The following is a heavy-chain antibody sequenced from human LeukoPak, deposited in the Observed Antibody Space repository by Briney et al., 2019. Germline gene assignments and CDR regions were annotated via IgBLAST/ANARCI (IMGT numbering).Heavy chain of an antibody. V-gene: IGHV3-9*01. D-gene: IGHD3-16*01. CDR2: ISWNSGSI. Sequence: GRSLRLSCAASGFTFDDYAMHWVRQAPGKGLEWVSGISWNSGSIGYADSVKGRFTISRDNAKNSLYLQMNSLRAEDTALYYCAKDKYPFGGVILLGWGLMDVWGQGTTVTVSS. J-gene: IGHJ6*02. CDR3: AKDKYPFGGVILLGWGLMDV. CDR1: GFTFDDYA.